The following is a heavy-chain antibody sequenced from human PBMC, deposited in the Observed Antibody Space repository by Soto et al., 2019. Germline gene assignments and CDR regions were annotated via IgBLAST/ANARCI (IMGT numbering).Heavy chain of an antibody. CDR3: ARPRQPNYYYYGMDV. CDR2: ISDDGSNK. Sequence: QVQLVESGGGVVQPGRSLRLSCAASGFTFSSYGMHWVRQPPGKGLEWVAVISDDGSNKYYADSVKGRFAISRDYSKNTLYLQMNSLRGEDTAVYYCARPRQPNYYYYGMDVWGQGTTVTVSS. D-gene: IGHD2-2*01. J-gene: IGHJ6*02. V-gene: IGHV3-30*03. CDR1: GFTFSSYG.